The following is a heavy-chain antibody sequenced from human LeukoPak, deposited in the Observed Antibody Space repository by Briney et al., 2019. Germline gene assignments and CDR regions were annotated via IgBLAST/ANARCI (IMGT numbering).Heavy chain of an antibody. CDR2: IYYSGST. Sequence: SETLSLTRTVSGGSISSSRYYWGWIRQPPGKGLEWIGSIYYSGSTYYNPSLKTRVTISVDTSKNQFSLTLSSVTAADTAGYYCARDFWSGYYRGVVDPWGQGTLVTVSS. CDR1: GGSISSSRYY. D-gene: IGHD3-3*01. J-gene: IGHJ5*02. CDR3: ARDFWSGYYRGVVDP. V-gene: IGHV4-39*07.